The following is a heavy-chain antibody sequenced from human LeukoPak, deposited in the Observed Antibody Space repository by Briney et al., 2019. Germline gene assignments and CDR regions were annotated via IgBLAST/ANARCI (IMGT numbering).Heavy chain of an antibody. V-gene: IGHV4-59*01. CDR2: IYSSGNT. D-gene: IGHD2-8*01. Sequence: GSLRLSCAASGFTFSDYYMSWIRQAPGKGLEWIGYIYSSGNTNYNPSLKSRVSMSVDTSKNQFSLILTSVTAADTAVYYCTKIANGGLSDYWGQGTLVTVSS. CDR3: TKIANGGLSDY. CDR1: GFTFSDYY. J-gene: IGHJ4*02.